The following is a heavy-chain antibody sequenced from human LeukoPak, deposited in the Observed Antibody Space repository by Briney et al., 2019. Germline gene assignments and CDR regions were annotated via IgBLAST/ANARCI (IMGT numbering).Heavy chain of an antibody. CDR2: INHSGST. Sequence: PSETLSLTCAVYGGSFSGYYWSWLRQPPGKGLEWIGEINHSGSTNYNPSLKSRVTISVDTSKNQFSLKLSSVTAADTAVYYCARSATRYYFDYWGQGTLVTVSS. J-gene: IGHJ4*02. CDR1: GGSFSGYY. D-gene: IGHD5-12*01. V-gene: IGHV4-34*01. CDR3: ARSATRYYFDY.